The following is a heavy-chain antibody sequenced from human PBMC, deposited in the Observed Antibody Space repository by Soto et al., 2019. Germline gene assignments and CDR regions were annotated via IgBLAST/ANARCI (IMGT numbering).Heavy chain of an antibody. CDR1: GITFSSYA. J-gene: IGHJ6*03. D-gene: IGHD3-16*01. Sequence: GGSLILSCAASGITFSSYAMSWVRQAPGKGLEWVSGISGSGGSTYYADSVKGRFTISRDNSKNTLYLQMNSLRAEDTAVYYCAKEELRGYMDFWGKGTTVTVSS. V-gene: IGHV3-23*01. CDR3: AKEELRGYMDF. CDR2: ISGSGGST.